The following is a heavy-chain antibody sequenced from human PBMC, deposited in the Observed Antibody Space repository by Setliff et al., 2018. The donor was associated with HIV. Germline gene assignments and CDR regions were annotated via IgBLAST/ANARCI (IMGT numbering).Heavy chain of an antibody. CDR1: GGSIGGYH. V-gene: IGHV4-59*01. CDR2: VSYSGST. J-gene: IGHJ4*02. Sequence: SETLSLTCTVSGGSIGGYHWSWVRQPPGRGLEWIGYVSYSGSTSYNPSLDSRVTMPVDSSRDQFSLKLSSVTAADTAVYYCASMERGSGFSNRNYFDYWGQGTLVTVSS. CDR3: ASMERGSGFSNRNYFDY. D-gene: IGHD6-19*01.